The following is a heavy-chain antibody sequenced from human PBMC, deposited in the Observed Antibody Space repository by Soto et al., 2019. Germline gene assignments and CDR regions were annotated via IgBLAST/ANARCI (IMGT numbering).Heavy chain of an antibody. V-gene: IGHV3-7*01. J-gene: IGHJ4*02. CDR2: INPDGSGT. CDR3: ASARDYFFDF. CDR1: GFTFSTYW. D-gene: IGHD2-21*01. Sequence: EVQLVESGGGLVRSGGSLRLSCGASGFTFSTYWMTWVRQAPGKGLEWVANINPDGSGTYYVDSLRGRFTISRDNAKNLLYLHVNGLSADDTAIYYCASARDYFFDFWGQGTLVTVSS.